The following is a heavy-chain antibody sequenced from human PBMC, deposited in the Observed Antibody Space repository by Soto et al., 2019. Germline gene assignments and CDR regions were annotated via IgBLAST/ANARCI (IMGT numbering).Heavy chain of an antibody. D-gene: IGHD3-22*01. V-gene: IGHV3-30*18. CDR2: ISYDGRNK. CDR3: AKFPLGDYYYDSRGIRDY. Sequence: QVQLVESGGGVVQPGRSLRLSCAASGFTFRSHGMYWVRQAPGKGLEWVAVISYDGRNKNYADSVKGRFTISRDNSKNTRYLQRNSLRAEDTAVYYCAKFPLGDYYYDSRGIRDYWGQGTLVTVSS. J-gene: IGHJ4*02. CDR1: GFTFRSHG.